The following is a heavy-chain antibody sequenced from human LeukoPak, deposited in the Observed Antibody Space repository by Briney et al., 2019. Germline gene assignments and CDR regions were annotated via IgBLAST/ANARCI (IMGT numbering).Heavy chain of an antibody. J-gene: IGHJ4*02. CDR3: ARDAAIPEQTKRSYYYDSGGYYYYYFDY. D-gene: IGHD3-22*01. Sequence: RGSLILSCSASGFTLRSYSSESVRQAPGKGVGWVSSISSSSYLYNADPVKSRFTLSRDNAKKSLHLQMNRLTAEDTAVYYCARDAAIPEQTKRSYYYDSGGYYYYYFDYWGQGTLVTVSS. CDR1: GFTLRSYS. CDR2: ISSSSYL. V-gene: IGHV3-21*01.